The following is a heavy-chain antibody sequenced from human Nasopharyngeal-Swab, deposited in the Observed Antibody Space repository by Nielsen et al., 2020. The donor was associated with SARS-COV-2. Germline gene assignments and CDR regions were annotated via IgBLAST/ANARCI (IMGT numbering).Heavy chain of an antibody. CDR3: AKDPPVYSSSWYYY. CDR2: ISGSGGST. D-gene: IGHD6-13*01. V-gene: IGHV3-23*01. Sequence: WIRQPPGKGLEWVSAISGSGGSTYYADSVKGRFTISRDNSKNTLYLQMNSLRAEDTAVYYCAKDPPVYSSSWYYYWGREPWSPSPQ. J-gene: IGHJ4*02.